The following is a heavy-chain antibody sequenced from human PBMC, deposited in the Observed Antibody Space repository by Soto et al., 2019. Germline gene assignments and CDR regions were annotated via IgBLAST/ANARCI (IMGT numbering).Heavy chain of an antibody. Sequence: QVQLVESGGGVVQPGRSLRLSCAASGFTFSTYGMHWVRQAPGKGLEWVAVIWYDGSNKFYADSVKGRFTISRDNSKNMVYLEMNGLRVEDTARYYCARDHYGEYWGQGTRWTVS. D-gene: IGHD3-16*01. V-gene: IGHV3-33*08. CDR2: IWYDGSNK. CDR1: GFTFSTYG. J-gene: IGHJ4*02. CDR3: ARDHYGEY.